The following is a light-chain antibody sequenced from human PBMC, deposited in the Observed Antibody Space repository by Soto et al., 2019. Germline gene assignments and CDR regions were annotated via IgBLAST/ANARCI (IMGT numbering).Light chain of an antibody. Sequence: DIQMTQSPSSLSASLGDRVTITCRASQGISSYLAWYQQEPGKAPKLLIYAASTLQSGVPSRFSGSGSGTDFTLTISSLQPEDFATYFCQQLNTYPRTFGQGTKWISN. CDR1: QGISSY. V-gene: IGKV1-9*01. CDR3: QQLNTYPRT. CDR2: AAS. J-gene: IGKJ1*01.